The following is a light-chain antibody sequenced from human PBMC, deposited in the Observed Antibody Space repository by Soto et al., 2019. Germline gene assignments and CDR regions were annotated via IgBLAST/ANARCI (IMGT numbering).Light chain of an antibody. V-gene: IGKV3-15*01. CDR2: GAS. Sequence: EIVMTQSPATLSVSPGERATLSCRASQSVSSNLAWYQQKPGQAPRLLIYGASTRATCIPARFSGSGSGTEFTLTISSLQSEDFAVYYCQQYNNLLTFGQGTKLEIK. CDR3: QQYNNLLT. J-gene: IGKJ2*01. CDR1: QSVSSN.